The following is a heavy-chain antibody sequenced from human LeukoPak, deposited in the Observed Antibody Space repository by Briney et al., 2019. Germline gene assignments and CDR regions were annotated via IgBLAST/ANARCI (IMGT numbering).Heavy chain of an antibody. CDR3: STLTSRGLSDS. CDR1: GFTFTNAW. V-gene: IGHV3-15*07. CDR2: IKSKADGETI. D-gene: IGHD1-20*01. J-gene: IGHJ4*02. Sequence: PGGSLRLSCASSGFTFTNAWMNWVRQAPGKGLEWVGRIKSKADGETIDYAAPVKGRFTFSRDDSKNMLYLQMNSLKSEDTAVYYCSTLTSRGLSDSWGQGTLVTVSS.